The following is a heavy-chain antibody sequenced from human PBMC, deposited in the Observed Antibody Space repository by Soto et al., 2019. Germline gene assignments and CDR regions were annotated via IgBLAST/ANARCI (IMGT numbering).Heavy chain of an antibody. CDR1: GLTFNSYG. Sequence: QVQLVESGGGVVQPGRCLRLSCAASGLTFNSYGMHWVRQAPGKGLEWVAVISKDGSVKYYAESVKGRFTISRDNSKNTLYLQMNSLGAEDTAAYYCTGEVASGYWGQGTLVTVSS. CDR2: ISKDGSVK. J-gene: IGHJ4*02. V-gene: IGHV3-30*03. CDR3: TGEVASGY. D-gene: IGHD2-8*02.